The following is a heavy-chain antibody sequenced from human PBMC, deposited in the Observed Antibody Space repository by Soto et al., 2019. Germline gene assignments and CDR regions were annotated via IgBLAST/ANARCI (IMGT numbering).Heavy chain of an antibody. J-gene: IGHJ4*02. Sequence: QVQLVQSGAEVKKPGASVNVSCKASGYSFSDYGISWVRQAPGQGLEWMGWISAEYGNTNYAQTLQGRVTMTTDTSTSTDYMELRSLSSDDTAVYFCAIDSRSFRENHYFDNWGQGTLVTVSS. CDR2: ISAEYGNT. V-gene: IGHV1-18*04. D-gene: IGHD6-6*01. CDR1: GYSFSDYG. CDR3: AIDSRSFRENHYFDN.